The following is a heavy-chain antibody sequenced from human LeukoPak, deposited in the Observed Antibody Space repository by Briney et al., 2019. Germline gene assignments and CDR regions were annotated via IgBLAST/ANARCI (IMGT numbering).Heavy chain of an antibody. V-gene: IGHV1-2*02. D-gene: IGHD3-9*01. Sequence: ASVKVSCKASGYAFSAYYMHWVRQAPGQGLEWMGWLNPQTGDTHFAQKFQGRVTFTRDTSISTAYMAMSRLRSDDTAVFYCARGSRYHDWFSPLDSWGQGTLVTVSS. J-gene: IGHJ4*02. CDR1: GYAFSAYY. CDR2: LNPQTGDT. CDR3: ARGSRYHDWFSPLDS.